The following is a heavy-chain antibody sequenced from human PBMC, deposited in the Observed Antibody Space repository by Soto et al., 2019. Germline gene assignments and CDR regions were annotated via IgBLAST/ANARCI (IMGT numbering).Heavy chain of an antibody. CDR1: GGSISSGGYS. V-gene: IGHV4-30-2*02. D-gene: IGHD1-26*01. Sequence: SATLSLTCAVSGGSISSGGYSWSWIRQPPGKGLEWIAYIYHGGSTYYNPSLKSRVTISVDTSKNQFSLKLSSVTAADTAVYYCARRYGGNFDYWGQGTLVTVSS. CDR2: IYHGGST. J-gene: IGHJ4*02. CDR3: ARRYGGNFDY.